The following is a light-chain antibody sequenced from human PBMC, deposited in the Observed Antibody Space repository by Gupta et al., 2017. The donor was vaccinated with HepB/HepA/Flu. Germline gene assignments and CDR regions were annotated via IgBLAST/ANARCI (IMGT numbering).Light chain of an antibody. Sequence: SAMTQPASVSGSPGPSISISCTGTNNDVGGYNLVYWYHQHPGEVPKLIIYEVSKRPAGVAIRFSVSKSGNAASLTISGLKKEDEADYYCWADGGSVSLVFGGGTKVTVL. CDR1: NNDVGGYNL. CDR3: WADGGSVSLV. V-gene: IGLV2-23*02. CDR2: EVS. J-gene: IGLJ2*01.